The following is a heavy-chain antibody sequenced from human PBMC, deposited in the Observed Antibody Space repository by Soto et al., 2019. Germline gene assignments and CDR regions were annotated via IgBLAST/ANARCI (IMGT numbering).Heavy chain of an antibody. CDR3: AKDSMIRGVNGMAV. D-gene: IGHD3-10*01. V-gene: IGHV3-23*01. J-gene: IGHJ6*02. CDR1: GFTFSSYA. Sequence: EVQVLESGGGLVQPGGSLRLSCAASGFTFSSYAMTWVRQAPGKGLEWVSSIGGSGGSTFYADSVKGRFTISRDNSKNTLYLQMNSLRVEDPAVYYCAKDSMIRGVNGMAVWGPGTTVTVSS. CDR2: IGGSGGST.